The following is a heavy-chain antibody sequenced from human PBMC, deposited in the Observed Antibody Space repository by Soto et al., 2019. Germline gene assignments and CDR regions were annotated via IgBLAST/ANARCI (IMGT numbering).Heavy chain of an antibody. J-gene: IGHJ4*02. Sequence: QLQLQESGPGLVKPSETLSLPCTVSGGSISSSSYYWGWIRQPPGKGLEWIGSIYYSGSTYYNPSLKSRVTISVATSKAQFSLKLSSVTAADTAVYYCATLGAYSSGWYYFDYWGQGTLVTVSS. CDR1: GGSISSSSYY. V-gene: IGHV4-39*01. D-gene: IGHD6-19*01. CDR2: IYYSGST. CDR3: ATLGAYSSGWYYFDY.